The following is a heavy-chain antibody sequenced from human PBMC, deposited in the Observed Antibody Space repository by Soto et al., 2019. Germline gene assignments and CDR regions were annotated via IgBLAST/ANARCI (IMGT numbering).Heavy chain of an antibody. Sequence: QVQLVESGGGVVQPGRSLRLSCAASGFTFSSYGMHWVRQAPGEGLEWVAVIWYDGSNKYYADSVKGRFTISRDNSKNTLYLQMNSLRAEDTAVYYCARDVLGGDTAMVSYYYYGMDVWGQGTTVTVSS. CDR3: ARDVLGGDTAMVSYYYYGMDV. V-gene: IGHV3-33*01. J-gene: IGHJ6*02. CDR1: GFTFSSYG. CDR2: IWYDGSNK. D-gene: IGHD5-18*01.